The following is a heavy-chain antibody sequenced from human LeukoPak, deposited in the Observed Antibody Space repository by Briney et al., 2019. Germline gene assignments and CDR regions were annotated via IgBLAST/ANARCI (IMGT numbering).Heavy chain of an antibody. V-gene: IGHV3-9*03. CDR2: ISWNSGYV. CDR3: ARGIAMTGPFDY. J-gene: IGHJ4*02. CDR1: GFTFDDYA. D-gene: IGHD6-19*01. Sequence: GRSLRLSCTDSGFTFDDYAMHWVRQAPGKGLEWVSGISWNSGYVVYADSVKGRFTISRDNAKNTPYLQMNSLRAEDMALYFCARGIAMTGPFDYWGQGTLVTVSS.